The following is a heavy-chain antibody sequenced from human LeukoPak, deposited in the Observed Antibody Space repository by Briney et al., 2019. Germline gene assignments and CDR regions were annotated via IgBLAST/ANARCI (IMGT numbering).Heavy chain of an antibody. CDR2: TYYSGST. Sequence: PSETLSLTCTVSGGSISSSSYYWGWIRQPPGKGLEWIGSTYYSGSTNYNPSLKSRVTISVDTSKNQFSLKLSSVTAADTAAYYCARVDYDFWSGYYYYYMDVWGKGTTVTVSS. CDR1: GGSISSSSYY. V-gene: IGHV4-39*07. CDR3: ARVDYDFWSGYYYYYMDV. J-gene: IGHJ6*03. D-gene: IGHD3-3*01.